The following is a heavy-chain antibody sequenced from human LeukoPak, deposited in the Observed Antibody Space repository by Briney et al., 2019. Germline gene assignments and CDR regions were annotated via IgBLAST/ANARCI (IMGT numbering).Heavy chain of an antibody. V-gene: IGHV4-59*08. CDR3: ARHIGGGIEDMDV. CDR2: IYVTGN. CDR1: GGSIGTYY. D-gene: IGHD3-16*02. J-gene: IGHJ6*03. Sequence: PSETLSLTCTVSGGSIGTYYWSWVRQSPGKGLEWIGYIYVTGNRYNPYLQSRVTISVDTSRNQFFLKMSSVAAADTAVYYCARHIGGGIEDMDVWGKGTKVTVSS.